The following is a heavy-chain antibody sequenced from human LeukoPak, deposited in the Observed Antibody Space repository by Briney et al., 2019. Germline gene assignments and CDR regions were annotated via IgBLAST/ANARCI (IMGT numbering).Heavy chain of an antibody. CDR3: ARDHRSSSSSWPLRY. D-gene: IGHD6-13*01. CDR2: INAGNGNT. V-gene: IGHV1-3*01. CDR1: GYTFTSYA. J-gene: IGHJ4*02. Sequence: ASVKVSCTASGYTFTSYAMHWVRQAPGQRLEWMGWINAGNGNTKYSQKFQGRVTITRDTSASTAYMELSSLRSEDTAVYYCARDHRSSSSSWPLRYWGQGTLVTVSS.